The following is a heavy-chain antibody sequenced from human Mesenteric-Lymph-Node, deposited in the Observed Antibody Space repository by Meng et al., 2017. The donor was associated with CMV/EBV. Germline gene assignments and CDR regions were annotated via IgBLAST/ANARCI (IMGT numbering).Heavy chain of an antibody. CDR2: INHSGST. D-gene: IGHD2-2*01. CDR1: GGSFSGYY. CDR3: ARAPYCSSTSCYTNTGGYYYYGMDV. Sequence: GSLRLSCAVYGGSFSGYYWSWIRQPPGKGLEWIGEINHSGSTIYNPSLKSRVTISVDTSKNQFSLKLSSVTAADTAVYYCARAPYCSSTSCYTNTGGYYYYGMDVWGQGTTVTVSS. J-gene: IGHJ6*02. V-gene: IGHV4-34*01.